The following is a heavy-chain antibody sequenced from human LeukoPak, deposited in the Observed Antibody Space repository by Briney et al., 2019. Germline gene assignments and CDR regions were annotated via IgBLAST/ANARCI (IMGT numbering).Heavy chain of an antibody. CDR2: ISYDGSNK. CDR1: GFTFTSYG. CDR3: AKDLDIVVVPAAISLDY. D-gene: IGHD2-2*03. V-gene: IGHV3-30*18. J-gene: IGHJ4*02. Sequence: RGSLRPSCAPSGFTFTSYGTHWVRHAPGEGLGWVAVISYDGSNKYYADSVKGRFTISRDKSKNTLYLQMNSLRAEDTAVYDCAKDLDIVVVPAAISLDYWGQGTLVTVSS.